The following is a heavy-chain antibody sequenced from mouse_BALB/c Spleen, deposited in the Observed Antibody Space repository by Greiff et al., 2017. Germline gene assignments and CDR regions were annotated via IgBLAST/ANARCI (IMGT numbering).Heavy chain of an antibody. Sequence: EVKLVESGGGLVKPGGSLKLSCAASGFTFSSYAMSWVRQSPEKRLEWVAEISSGGSYTYYPDTVTGRFTISRDNAKNTLYLEMSSLRSEDTAMYYCARCGGGYDDGGAMDYWGQGTSVTVSS. V-gene: IGHV5-9-4*01. D-gene: IGHD2-12*01. CDR3: ARCGGGYDDGGAMDY. J-gene: IGHJ4*01. CDR1: GFTFSSYA. CDR2: ISSGGSYT.